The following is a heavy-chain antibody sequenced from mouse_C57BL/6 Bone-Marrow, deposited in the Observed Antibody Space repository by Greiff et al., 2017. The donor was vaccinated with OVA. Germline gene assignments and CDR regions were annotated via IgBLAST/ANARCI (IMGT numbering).Heavy chain of an antibody. J-gene: IGHJ2*01. CDR2: ISSGSSTI. CDR1: GFTFSDYG. D-gene: IGHD1-1*01. Sequence: EVMLVASGGGLVKPGGSLKLSCAASGFTFSDYGMHWVRQAPEKGLEWVAYISSGSSTIYYADTVKGRFTISRDNAKNTLFLQMTSLRSEDTAMYYCAITTVVATDFDYWGQGTTLTVSS. V-gene: IGHV5-17*01. CDR3: AITTVVATDFDY.